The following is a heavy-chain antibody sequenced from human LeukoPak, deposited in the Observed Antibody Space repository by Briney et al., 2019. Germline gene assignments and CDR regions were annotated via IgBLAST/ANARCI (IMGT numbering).Heavy chain of an antibody. V-gene: IGHV3-9*01. Sequence: GGSLRLSCAASGFTFDDYAMHWVRDAPGKGLEWVSGIIWNSGSIGYADSVKGRFTISRDNAKNSLYLQMNSLRAEDTALYYCAKDISVGATPYYFDYWGQGTLVTVSS. J-gene: IGHJ4*02. CDR2: IIWNSGSI. CDR1: GFTFDDYA. D-gene: IGHD1-26*01. CDR3: AKDISVGATPYYFDY.